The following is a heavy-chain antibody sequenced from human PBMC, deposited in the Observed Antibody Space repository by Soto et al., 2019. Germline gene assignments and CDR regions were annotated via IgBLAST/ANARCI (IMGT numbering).Heavy chain of an antibody. V-gene: IGHV3-30*18. CDR1: GFTFSSYG. CDR2: ISYDGSNK. CDR3: AKPVFPQRGYYYYGMDV. D-gene: IGHD6-25*01. J-gene: IGHJ6*02. Sequence: QPGGSLRLSCAASGFTFSSYGMHWVRQAPGKGLEWVAIISYDGSNKYYADSVKGRFTISRDNSKNTLYLQMNSLRAEDTAVYYCAKPVFPQRGYYYYGMDVWGQGTTVTVSS.